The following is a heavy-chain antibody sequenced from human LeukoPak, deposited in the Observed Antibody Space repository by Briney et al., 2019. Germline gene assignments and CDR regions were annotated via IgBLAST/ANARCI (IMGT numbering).Heavy chain of an antibody. D-gene: IGHD6-13*01. CDR3: ARELAA. V-gene: IGHV3-33*08. Sequence: PGRSLRLSCAASGFTFSSYAMHWVRQAPGKGLEWVAAIWPDGSNKYYADSVKGRFTISRDNSKNTLYLQMNSLRGDDTAIYYCARELAAWGQGTLVTVSS. J-gene: IGHJ4*02. CDR1: GFTFSSYA. CDR2: IWPDGSNK.